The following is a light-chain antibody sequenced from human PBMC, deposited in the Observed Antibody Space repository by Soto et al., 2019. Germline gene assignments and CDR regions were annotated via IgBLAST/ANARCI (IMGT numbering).Light chain of an antibody. Sequence: EIVMTQSPATLSLSPGERATLSCWASHSVSSSLAWYQHKAGQAPRLLIYSASVRATGIPARFSGSGSGTEFTLTISSLQSEDFAVYYCPQYNYWPRTFGQGTKVDI. CDR3: PQYNYWPRT. CDR2: SAS. CDR1: HSVSSS. V-gene: IGKV3-15*01. J-gene: IGKJ1*01.